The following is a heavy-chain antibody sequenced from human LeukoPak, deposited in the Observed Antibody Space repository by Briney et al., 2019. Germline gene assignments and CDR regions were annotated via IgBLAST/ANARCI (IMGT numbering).Heavy chain of an antibody. Sequence: SETLSLTCTVSGGSIRTRRYYWGWIRQPPGKGLEWLGSIYYSGSTYYHPSLKSRVTISADTSKNQFSLKLSSVTAADTAVFFCATHSSGSYYFDYWGQGTLVTVSS. V-gene: IGHV4-39*01. D-gene: IGHD6-19*01. J-gene: IGHJ4*02. CDR2: IYYSGST. CDR1: GGSIRTRRYY. CDR3: ATHSSGSYYFDY.